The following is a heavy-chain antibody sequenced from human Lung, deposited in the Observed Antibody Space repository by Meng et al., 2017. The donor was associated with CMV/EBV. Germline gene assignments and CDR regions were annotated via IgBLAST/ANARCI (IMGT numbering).Heavy chain of an antibody. V-gene: IGHV1-69*05. CDR1: SYA. J-gene: IGHJ6*02. D-gene: IGHD3-3*01. Sequence: SYAISWVRQAPGQGLEWMGGIIPIFGTANYAQKFQGRVTITTDESTSTAYMELSSLRSEDTAVYYCARDKGITIPEGRFRRYYYGMDVWGQGTLVTV. CDR2: IIPIFGTA. CDR3: ARDKGITIPEGRFRRYYYGMDV.